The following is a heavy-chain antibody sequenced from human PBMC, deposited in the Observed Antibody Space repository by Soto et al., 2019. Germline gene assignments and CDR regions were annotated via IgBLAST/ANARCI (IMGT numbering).Heavy chain of an antibody. CDR1: GFSLSTSGVA. J-gene: IGHJ5*02. CDR3: AHRRGYYGSGSYSGMFWFDP. V-gene: IGHV2-5*02. D-gene: IGHD3-10*01. CDR2: IYWDDDK. Sequence: QITLKESGPTLVKPTQTLTLTCTFSGFSLSTSGVAVGWIRQPPGKALEWLALIYWDDDKRYSPSLKSRLTITKDTSXXLXVXXMTNMDPVDTATYYCAHRRGYYGSGSYSGMFWFDPWGQGTLVTVSS.